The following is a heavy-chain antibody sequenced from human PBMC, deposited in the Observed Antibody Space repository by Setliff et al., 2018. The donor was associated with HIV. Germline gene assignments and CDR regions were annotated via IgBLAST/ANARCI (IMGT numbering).Heavy chain of an antibody. D-gene: IGHD3-10*01. Sequence: ASVKVSCKGLHFTFTNYGITWVRQAPGQGLEWMGWVNANDGSTSYALKLQGRVTLTRDTSTSTAYMELRSLRSEDTAVYYCARDGWELDRGRADYFDYWGQGALVTVSS. V-gene: IGHV1-18*01. CDR2: VNANDGST. CDR3: ARDGWELDRGRADYFDY. J-gene: IGHJ4*02. CDR1: HFTFTNYG.